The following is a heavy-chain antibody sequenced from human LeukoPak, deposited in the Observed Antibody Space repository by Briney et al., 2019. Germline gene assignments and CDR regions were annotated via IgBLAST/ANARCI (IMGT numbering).Heavy chain of an antibody. V-gene: IGHV1-2*02. Sequence: ASVKVSCKASGYTFTGYYMHWVRQAPGQGLEWMGWINPNSGGTNYAQKFQGRVTMTRDTSISTAYMELSRLRSDDTAVYYCARALGYGDYVSSYWGQGILVTVSS. J-gene: IGHJ4*02. CDR2: INPNSGGT. D-gene: IGHD4-17*01. CDR3: ARALGYGDYVSSY. CDR1: GYTFTGYY.